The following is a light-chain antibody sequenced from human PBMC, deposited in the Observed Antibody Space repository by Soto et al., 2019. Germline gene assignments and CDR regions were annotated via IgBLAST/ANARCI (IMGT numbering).Light chain of an antibody. J-gene: IGKJ1*01. V-gene: IGKV1-39*01. CDR1: QSIRWY. CDR2: AAS. CDR3: QQSYSVPWT. Sequence: DIQMTQSPSSLSAFVGDRVTITCRASQSIRWYLNWYQQKPGKAPRLLMDAASRLQYWVPSRFSGSGSETGFTLTISSLQPEDFATYYCQQSYSVPWTFGQGTRVEVK.